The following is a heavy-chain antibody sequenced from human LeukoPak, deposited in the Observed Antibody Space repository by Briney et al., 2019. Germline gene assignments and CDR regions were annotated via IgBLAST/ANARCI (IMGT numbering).Heavy chain of an antibody. Sequence: PGGSLRLSCAASGFTFSSYAMSWVRQAPGKGLEWVSGISAGAGSTNYADSVKGRFTISRDNSKNTLYLQMNSLRAEDTAVYYCARDPRPFLEWLLDYWGQGTLVTVSS. CDR3: ARDPRPFLEWLLDY. V-gene: IGHV3-23*01. J-gene: IGHJ4*02. CDR1: GFTFSSYA. D-gene: IGHD3-3*01. CDR2: ISAGAGST.